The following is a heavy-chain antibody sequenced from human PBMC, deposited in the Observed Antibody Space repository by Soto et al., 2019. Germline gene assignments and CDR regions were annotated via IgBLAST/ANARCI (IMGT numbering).Heavy chain of an antibody. Sequence: PGGSLRLSCAASGFTFSSYAMSWVRQAPGKGLEWVSVIYSGGSTYYADSVKGRFTISRDNSKNTLYLQMNSLRAEDTAVYYCARDRGIAARYYYYGMDVWGQGTTVTVSS. CDR1: GFTFSSYA. J-gene: IGHJ6*02. D-gene: IGHD6-6*01. CDR2: IYSGGST. CDR3: ARDRGIAARYYYYGMDV. V-gene: IGHV3-53*01.